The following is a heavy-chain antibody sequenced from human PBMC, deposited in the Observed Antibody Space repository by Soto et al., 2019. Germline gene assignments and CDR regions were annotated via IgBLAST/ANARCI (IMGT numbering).Heavy chain of an antibody. CDR1: GVSITSGDYY. J-gene: IGHJ3*01. CDR3: VRGDPGACSSTSCSDAFDL. Sequence: QVQLQESGPGLVKPSQTLSLTCTVSGVSITSGDYYWNWIRQPPGKGLEWIGSIYYSGSTYYSPSLKSRVSISLGTSKNQFSLKLSYVTAADTAVYYCVRGDPGACSSTSCSDAFDLWGRGAKVAVSS. V-gene: IGHV4-30-4*01. D-gene: IGHD2-2*01. CDR2: IYYSGST.